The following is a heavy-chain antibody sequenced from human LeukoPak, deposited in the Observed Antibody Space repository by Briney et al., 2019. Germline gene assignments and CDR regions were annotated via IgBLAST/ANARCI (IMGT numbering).Heavy chain of an antibody. V-gene: IGHV1-2*02. J-gene: IGHJ4*02. CDR2: INPNSGGT. D-gene: IGHD2-2*01. CDR1: GYTFTGYY. CDR3: ARSLYCSSTSCYGYFDY. Sequence: ASVKVSCKASGYTFTGYYMHWVRQAPGQGLKWMGWINPNSGGTNYAQKFQGRVTMTRDTSISTAYMELSRLRSDDTAVYYCARSLYCSSTSCYGYFDYWGQGTLVTVSS.